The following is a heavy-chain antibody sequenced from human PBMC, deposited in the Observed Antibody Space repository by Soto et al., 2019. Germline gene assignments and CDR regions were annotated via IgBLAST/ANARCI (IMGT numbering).Heavy chain of an antibody. Sequence: ASVKVSCKASGYTFTSYYMHWVRQAPGQGLEWMGIINPSGGSTSYAQKFQGRVTMTRDTSTSTVYMELSSLRSEDTAVYYCARGSSGSRKKNDYGDYDSGYWGQGTLVTVSS. CDR2: INPSGGST. CDR1: GYTFTSYY. J-gene: IGHJ4*02. D-gene: IGHD4-17*01. V-gene: IGHV1-46*01. CDR3: ARGSSGSRKKNDYGDYDSGY.